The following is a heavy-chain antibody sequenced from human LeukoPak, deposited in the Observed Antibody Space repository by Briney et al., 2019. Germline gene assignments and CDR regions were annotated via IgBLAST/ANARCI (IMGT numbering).Heavy chain of an antibody. CDR1: GYTFTSYW. V-gene: IGHV5-51*01. D-gene: IGHD3-22*01. CDR2: IYPGDSNT. CDR3: ARREDSSGFIDY. J-gene: IGHJ4*02. Sequence: ASSLKISCNGSGYTFTSYWIGWVRQMPGKGLEWMGIIYPGDSNTRYSPSFQGQVTISADKSISTAYLQWSSMKASDTAMYYCARREDSSGFIDYWGEGTLVTVSS.